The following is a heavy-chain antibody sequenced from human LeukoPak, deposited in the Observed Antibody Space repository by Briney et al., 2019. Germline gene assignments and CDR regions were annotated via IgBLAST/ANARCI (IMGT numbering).Heavy chain of an antibody. J-gene: IGHJ3*02. V-gene: IGHV3-7*01. CDR3: ARDCTSSRCRDAFDI. CDR1: GFTFSSYW. D-gene: IGHD2-2*01. CDR2: IKQDGSEK. Sequence: GGSLRLSCAASGFTFSSYWMSWVRQAPGKGLEWVANIKQDGSEKYYVDSVKGRFTISRDNAKNSLYLQMNSLRAEDTAVYYCARDCTSSRCRDAFDIWGQGTMVTVSS.